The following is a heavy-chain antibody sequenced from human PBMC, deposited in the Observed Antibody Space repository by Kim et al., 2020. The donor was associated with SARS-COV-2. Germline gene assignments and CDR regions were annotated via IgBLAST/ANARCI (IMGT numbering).Heavy chain of an antibody. Sequence: GGSLRLSCAASGFIFSDYYMGWIRQAPGKGLEWVSYISSSGSTIYYADSVKGRFTISRDNAKNSLYLQMNSLRAEDTAVYYCASGLHDYVSGNVEYWGQGTLVTVSS. J-gene: IGHJ4*02. CDR1: GFIFSDYY. V-gene: IGHV3-11*01. CDR3: ASGLHDYVSGNVEY. D-gene: IGHD3-16*01. CDR2: ISSSGSTI.